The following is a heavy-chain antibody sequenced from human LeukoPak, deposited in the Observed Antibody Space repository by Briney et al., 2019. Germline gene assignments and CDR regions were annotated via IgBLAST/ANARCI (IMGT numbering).Heavy chain of an antibody. Sequence: PGGSLRLSCAASGFTFSSYSTNWVRQAPGKGLEWVSSVSSSSSYIYYADSVKGRFTISRDNAKNSLYLQMNSLRAEDTAVYYCARCGVGVAAAAANCWGQGTLLTVSS. V-gene: IGHV3-21*01. CDR2: VSSSSSYI. CDR3: ARCGVGVAAAAANC. J-gene: IGHJ4*02. D-gene: IGHD6-13*01. CDR1: GFTFSSYS.